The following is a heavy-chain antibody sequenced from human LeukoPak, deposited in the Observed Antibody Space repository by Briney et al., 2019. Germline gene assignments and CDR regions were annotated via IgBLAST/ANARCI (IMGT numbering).Heavy chain of an antibody. CDR3: ARVLQTIFGVVTLYFDP. V-gene: IGHV4-59*01. CDR1: GGSISSYY. J-gene: IGHJ5*02. Sequence: PSETLSLTCTVSGGSISSYYWGWIRQPPGKGLEWIGYIYYSGSTNYNPSLKSRVTISVDTSKNQFSLKLSSVTAADTAVYYCARVLQTIFGVVTLYFDPWGQGTLVTVSS. D-gene: IGHD3-3*01. CDR2: IYYSGST.